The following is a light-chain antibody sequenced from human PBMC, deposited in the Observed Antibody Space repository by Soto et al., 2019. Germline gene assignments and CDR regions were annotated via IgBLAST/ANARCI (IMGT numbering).Light chain of an antibody. CDR1: SGHSGYI. CDR2: VERSGTY. V-gene: IGLV4-60*03. CDR3: ATWDSNTRV. Sequence: QSVLTQSSSASASLGSSVKLTCSLSSGHSGYIIAWHQQQPGKAPRYLMKVERSGTYNKGSGVPDRFSGSSSGADRYLTISNLQSEDEFDYYCATWDSNTRVFGGGTKLTVL. J-gene: IGLJ3*02.